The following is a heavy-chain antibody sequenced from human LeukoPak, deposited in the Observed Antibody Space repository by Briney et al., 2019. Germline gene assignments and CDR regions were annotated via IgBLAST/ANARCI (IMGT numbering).Heavy chain of an antibody. D-gene: IGHD3-22*01. J-gene: IGHJ3*02. CDR2: INHSGST. CDR1: GGSFSGYY. V-gene: IGHV4-34*01. CDR3: ARDGYYYDSSGYWDDAFDI. Sequence: SETLSLTCAVYGGSFSGYYWSWIRQPPGKGLEWIGEINHSGSTNYNPSLKSRVTISVDTSKNQFSLKLSSVTAADTAVYYCARDGYYYDSSGYWDDAFDIWGQGTMVTVSS.